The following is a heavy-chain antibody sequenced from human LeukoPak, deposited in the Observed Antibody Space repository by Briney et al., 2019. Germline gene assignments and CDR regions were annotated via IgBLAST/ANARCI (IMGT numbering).Heavy chain of an antibody. CDR2: INTDGSST. D-gene: IGHD1-14*01. Sequence: GGSLRLSCAAPGFTFSGYWMNWFRQAPGMGLMWVSRINTDGSSTTYADSVKGRFTISRDNAKNTVYLQMHSLRAEDTAIYYCATGIKATQKTFDSWGQGTLVTVSS. J-gene: IGHJ4*02. CDR3: ATGIKATQKTFDS. V-gene: IGHV3-74*01. CDR1: GFTFSGYW.